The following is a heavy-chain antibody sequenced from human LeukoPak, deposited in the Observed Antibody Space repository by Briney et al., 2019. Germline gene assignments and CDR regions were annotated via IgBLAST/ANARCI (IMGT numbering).Heavy chain of an antibody. CDR3: ARTDGEAIAPNDY. D-gene: IGHD3-10*01. V-gene: IGHV1-69*13. J-gene: IGHJ4*02. CDR2: IIPIFGTA. Sequence: ASVKASCKASGGTFSSYAISWVRQAPGQGLEWMGGIIPIFGTANYAQKFQGRVTITADESTSTAYMELSSLRSEDTAVYYCARTDGEAIAPNDYWGQGTLVTVSS. CDR1: GGTFSSYA.